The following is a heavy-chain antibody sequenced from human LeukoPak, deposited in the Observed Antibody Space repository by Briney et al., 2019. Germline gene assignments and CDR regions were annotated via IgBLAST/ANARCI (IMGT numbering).Heavy chain of an antibody. Sequence: PGGSLRLSCGASGFTFSSYEMNWVRQAPGKGLEGVSYISSSGSTIYYADSVKGRFTISRDNAKNSLYLQMTSLRAEDTAVYYCARRLAAAGSVVDYWGQGTLVTVSS. D-gene: IGHD6-13*01. V-gene: IGHV3-48*03. CDR1: GFTFSSYE. J-gene: IGHJ4*02. CDR3: ARRLAAAGSVVDY. CDR2: ISSSGSTI.